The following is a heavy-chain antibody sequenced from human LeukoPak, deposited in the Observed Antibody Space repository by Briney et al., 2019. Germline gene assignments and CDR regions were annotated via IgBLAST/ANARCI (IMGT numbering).Heavy chain of an antibody. J-gene: IGHJ4*02. D-gene: IGHD2-15*01. V-gene: IGHV3-74*01. Sequence: GGSLRLSCAASGFTFSNYWMHWVRQAPGKGLVWVSRIKSDGSSTNYADSVKGRFTISRDNAKNSLYLQMNSLRDEDTAVYYCARNTPFDYWGQGTLVTVSS. CDR1: GFTFSNYW. CDR3: ARNTPFDY. CDR2: IKSDGSST.